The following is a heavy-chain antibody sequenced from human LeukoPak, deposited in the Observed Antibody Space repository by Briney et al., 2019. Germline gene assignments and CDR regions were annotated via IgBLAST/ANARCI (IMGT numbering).Heavy chain of an antibody. CDR1: GFTFGNSA. CDR3: AKSLRLLY. Sequence: GGSLRLSCEASGFTFGNSAMAWVRQAPGKGLEWVSAISGSGGSTYYADSVKGRFTISRDNSKNTLYLQMNSLRAEDTAVYYCAKSLRLLYWGQGTLVTVSS. V-gene: IGHV3-23*01. D-gene: IGHD2-21*01. CDR2: ISGSGGST. J-gene: IGHJ4*02.